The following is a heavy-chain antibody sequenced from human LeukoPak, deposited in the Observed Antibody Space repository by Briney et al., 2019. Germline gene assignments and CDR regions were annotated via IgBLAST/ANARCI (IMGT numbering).Heavy chain of an antibody. CDR1: GGTFSSYA. V-gene: IGHV1-69*13. D-gene: IGHD3-22*01. J-gene: IGHJ6*03. CDR3: ASRYYYDSSGLYYYMDV. Sequence: GASVKVSCKASGGTFSSYAISWVRQAPGQGLEWMVGIIPIFGTANYAQKFQGRVTITADESTSTAYMELSSLRSEDTAVYYCASRYYYDSSGLYYYMDVWGKGTTVTVSS. CDR2: IIPIFGTA.